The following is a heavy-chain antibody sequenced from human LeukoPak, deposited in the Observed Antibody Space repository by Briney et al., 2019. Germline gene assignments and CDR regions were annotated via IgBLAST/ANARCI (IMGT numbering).Heavy chain of an antibody. J-gene: IGHJ4*02. D-gene: IGHD3-22*01. V-gene: IGHV5-51*01. CDR2: IYPGDSDT. Sequence: GESLKISWKGSGYSFTSYWIGWVRQMPGKGLEWMGIIYPGDSDTRYSPPFQGQVTISADKSISTAYLQWSSLKASDTAMYYCARLKDYYDSNLLYWGQGTLVTVSS. CDR3: ARLKDYYDSNLLY. CDR1: GYSFTSYW.